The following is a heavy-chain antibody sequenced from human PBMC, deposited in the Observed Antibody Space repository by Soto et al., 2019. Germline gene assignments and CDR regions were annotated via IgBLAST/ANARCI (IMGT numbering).Heavy chain of an antibody. D-gene: IGHD6-13*01. Sequence: PGGSLRLSCVASGFTFSNYWWHWVRQAPGKGLVWVSRIDGDGSSTTYADSVKGRFSISRDNAKNTLYLQMKGLRVEDSAVYYCAIAAALNYGMDVWGQGTTFTVS. J-gene: IGHJ6*02. CDR3: AIAAALNYGMDV. V-gene: IGHV3-74*03. CDR1: GFTFSNYW. CDR2: IDGDGSST.